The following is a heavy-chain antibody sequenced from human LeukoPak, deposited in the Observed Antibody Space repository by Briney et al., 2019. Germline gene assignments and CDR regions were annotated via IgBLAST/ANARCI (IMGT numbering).Heavy chain of an antibody. CDR3: ARVGVGVTKSFDY. V-gene: IGHV4-38-2*01. CDR2: IYHSGST. J-gene: IGHJ4*02. Sequence: SGTLSLTCAVSGYSISSGYYWGWIRQPPGKGLEWIGSIYHSGSTYYNSSLKSRATISVDRSKNRFSLKLSSVTAADTAVYYCARVGVGVTKSFDYWGQGTLVTVSS. CDR1: GYSISSGYY. D-gene: IGHD1-26*01.